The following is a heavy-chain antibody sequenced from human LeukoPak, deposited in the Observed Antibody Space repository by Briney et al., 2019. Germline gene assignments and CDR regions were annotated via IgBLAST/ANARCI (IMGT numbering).Heavy chain of an antibody. CDR1: GFTFSSYD. CDR2: IGAAGDT. CDR3: ARGYCTNGVCYGGFDY. Sequence: GGSLRLSCAASGFTFSSYDMHWVRQATGEGLEWVSAIGAAGDTYYLGSVKDRFTISRENANNSLYLQMNSLRAGDTAVYYCARGYCTNGVCYGGFDYWGQGTLVTVSS. J-gene: IGHJ4*02. V-gene: IGHV3-13*01. D-gene: IGHD2-8*01.